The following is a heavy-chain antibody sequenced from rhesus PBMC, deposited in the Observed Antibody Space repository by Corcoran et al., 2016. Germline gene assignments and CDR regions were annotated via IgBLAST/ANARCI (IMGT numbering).Heavy chain of an antibody. Sequence: EVHLVESGGGLVQPGGSLSLSWPAAGFTFSIYWMTWVRPAPGRGMDWVGHIKNNADGGAPSYAESVKGRFNISRDDSKNTLYLQMDSLKTEDTAVYYCRGVGSSSGWYFDYWGQGVLVTVSS. D-gene: IGHD6-31*01. CDR2: IKNNADGGAP. CDR3: RGVGSSSGWYFDY. CDR1: GFTFSIYW. J-gene: IGHJ4*01. V-gene: IGHV3-16*01.